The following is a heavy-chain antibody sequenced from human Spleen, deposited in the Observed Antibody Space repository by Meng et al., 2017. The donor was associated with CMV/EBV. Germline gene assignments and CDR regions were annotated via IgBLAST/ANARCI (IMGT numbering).Heavy chain of an antibody. CDR1: GFSFRSYG. CDR2: ISYDGSNK. V-gene: IGHV3-30*19. Sequence: GGSLRLSCAASGFSFRSYGMHWVRQAPGKGLEWVAVISYDGSNKYYADSVKGRFTISRDNSKNTLYLQMNSLRAEDTAVYYCARGPGGVSFWGQGTLVTVSS. D-gene: IGHD3-10*01. CDR3: ARGPGGVSF. J-gene: IGHJ4*02.